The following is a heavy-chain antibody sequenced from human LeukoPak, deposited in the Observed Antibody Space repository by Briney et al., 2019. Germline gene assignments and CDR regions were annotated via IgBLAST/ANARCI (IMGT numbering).Heavy chain of an antibody. CDR1: GYSFTSYW. CDR3: ARLITMVRGVIRGFDY. J-gene: IGHJ4*02. Sequence: GESPKISCKGSGYSFTSYWIGWVRQMPGKGLELMGIIFPGESNTRYSPSFQGQVTISADKSISTAYLQWSSLKASDTAMYYCARLITMVRGVIRGFDYWGQGTLVTVSS. CDR2: IFPGESNT. D-gene: IGHD3-10*01. V-gene: IGHV5-51*01.